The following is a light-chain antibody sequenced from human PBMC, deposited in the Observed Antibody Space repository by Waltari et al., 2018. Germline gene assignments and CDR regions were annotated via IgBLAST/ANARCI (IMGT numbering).Light chain of an antibody. CDR3: QHLNNYPLS. J-gene: IGKJ4*01. V-gene: IGKV1-9*01. CDR2: AAS. Sequence: DIQLTQSPSFLSASVGDRVTITCRASQGISSYLAWYQQKPGRAPKLLIYAASTLQSGVPSRFSGSGSGTEFTLAISSLQTEDFATYYCQHLNNYPLSFGGGTKV. CDR1: QGISSY.